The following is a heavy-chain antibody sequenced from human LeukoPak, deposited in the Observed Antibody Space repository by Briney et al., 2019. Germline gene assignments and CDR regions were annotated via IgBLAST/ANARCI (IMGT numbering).Heavy chain of an antibody. D-gene: IGHD6-19*01. J-gene: IGHJ4*02. V-gene: IGHV1-69*13. CDR3: ARKPLAVADNYYFDY. Sequence: AASVNVSCKASGYTFTSYYMHWVRQAPGQGLEWMGGIIPIFGTANYAQKFQGRVTITADESTSTAYMELSSLRSEDTAVYYCARKPLAVADNYYFDYWGQGTLVTVSS. CDR1: GYTFTSYY. CDR2: IIPIFGTA.